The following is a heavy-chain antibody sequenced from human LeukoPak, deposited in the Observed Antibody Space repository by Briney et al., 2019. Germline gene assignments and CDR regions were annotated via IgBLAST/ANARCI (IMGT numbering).Heavy chain of an antibody. D-gene: IGHD2-15*01. CDR3: AKDFGVVVVAAIPDDAFDI. V-gene: IGHV3-30*02. Sequence: GGSLRLSCAASGFTFSSYGMHWVRQAPGKGLEWVAFIRYDGSNKYCADSVKGRFTISRDNSKNTLYLQMNSLRAEDTAVYYCAKDFGVVVVAAIPDDAFDIWGQGTMVTVSS. J-gene: IGHJ3*02. CDR2: IRYDGSNK. CDR1: GFTFSSYG.